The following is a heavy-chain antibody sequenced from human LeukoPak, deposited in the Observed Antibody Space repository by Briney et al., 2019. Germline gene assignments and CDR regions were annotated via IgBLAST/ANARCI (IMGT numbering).Heavy chain of an antibody. D-gene: IGHD2-2*02. J-gene: IGHJ5*02. CDR2: IYTNGRT. V-gene: IGHV4-4*07. CDR1: SDSISSHY. CDR3: ARRHCSSTSCYSYRFDP. Sequence: SETLSLTCTVSSDSISSHYWGWIRQPAGKGLEWIGRIYTNGRTNYNPSLRSRLTMSVDTSKNQFSLKLSSVTAADTAVYYCARRHCSSTSCYSYRFDPWGQGTLVTVSS.